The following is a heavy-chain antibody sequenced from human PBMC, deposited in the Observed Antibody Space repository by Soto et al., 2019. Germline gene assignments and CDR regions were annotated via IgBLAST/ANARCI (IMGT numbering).Heavy chain of an antibody. CDR1: GGSFSGYY. V-gene: IGHV4-34*01. CDR2: INRSGST. D-gene: IGHD3-10*01. CDR3: AIGCSYYGSGSYFHLGGWFDP. Sequence: PSETLSLTCAVYGGSFSGYYWSWIRQPPGKGLEWIGEINRSGSTNYNPSLKSRVTISVDTSKNQFSLKLSSVTAADTDVYYCAIGCSYYGSGSYFHLGGWFDPWGQGTLVTVSS. J-gene: IGHJ5*02.